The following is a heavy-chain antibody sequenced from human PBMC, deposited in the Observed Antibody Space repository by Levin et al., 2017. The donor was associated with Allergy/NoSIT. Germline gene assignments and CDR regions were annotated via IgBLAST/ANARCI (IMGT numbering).Heavy chain of an antibody. CDR2: IKSKTDGGTT. J-gene: IGHJ3*02. CDR1: GFTFSNAW. D-gene: IGHD1-26*01. CDR3: TTVVTEWDLRLHAFDI. Sequence: GESLKISCAASGFTFSNAWMSWVRQAPGKGLEWVGRIKSKTDGGTTDYAAPVKGRFTISRDDSKNTLYLQMNSLKTEDTAVYYCTTVVTEWDLRLHAFDIWGQGTMVTVSS. V-gene: IGHV3-15*01.